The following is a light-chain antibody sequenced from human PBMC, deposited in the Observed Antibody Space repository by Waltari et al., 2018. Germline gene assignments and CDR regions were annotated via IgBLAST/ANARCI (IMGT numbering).Light chain of an antibody. J-gene: IGLJ2*01. V-gene: IGLV2-23*02. Sequence: QSALTQPASVSGSPGQSTTISCTGTSSDVGSYNLVSWYQQHPGKAPKLMIYEVSKRPSGVSNRFSGSKSGNTASLTISGLQAEDEADYYCCSYAGSSTSVVFGGGTK. CDR2: EVS. CDR3: CSYAGSSTSVV. CDR1: SSDVGSYNL.